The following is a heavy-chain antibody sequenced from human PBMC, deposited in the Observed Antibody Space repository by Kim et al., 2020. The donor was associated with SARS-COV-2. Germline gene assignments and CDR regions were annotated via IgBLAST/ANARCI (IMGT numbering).Heavy chain of an antibody. V-gene: IGHV3-30-3*01. CDR1: GFTFSSYA. CDR2: ISYDGSNK. D-gene: IGHD1-26*01. J-gene: IGHJ6*02. Sequence: GGSLRLSCVASGFTFSSYAMHWVRQAPGKGLEWVAVISYDGSNKYYADSVKGRFTISRDNSKNTLYLQMNSLRAEDTAVYYCARGSSGSYYGMDVWGQGTTVTVSS. CDR3: ARGSSGSYYGMDV.